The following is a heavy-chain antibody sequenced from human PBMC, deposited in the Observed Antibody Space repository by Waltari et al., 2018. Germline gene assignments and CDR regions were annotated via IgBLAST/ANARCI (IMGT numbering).Heavy chain of an antibody. V-gene: IGHV5-51*01. CDR1: GYRLNTYW. CDR3: ARRGRGNYPDAFDL. Sequence: DVQLVQSGAEVKKPGESLRIPCKVSGYRLNTYWLDWVRQRPGKGLEWKGFVYPGDSDTRYSPSLQGHITISVDKSNSTAYLQWTSLKDSDSAMYFCARRGRGNYPDAFDLWGQGTVVTVSS. CDR2: VYPGDSDT. J-gene: IGHJ3*01. D-gene: IGHD1-1*01.